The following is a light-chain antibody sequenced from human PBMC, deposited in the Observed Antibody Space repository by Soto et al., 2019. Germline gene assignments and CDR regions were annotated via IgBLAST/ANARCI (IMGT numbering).Light chain of an antibody. J-gene: IGKJ1*01. CDR1: QSLLYSDGNTY. Sequence: VVMTQTQLTLPVTLGQPASISCRSSQSLLYSDGNTYLNWFQQRQGQSPRRXIQKVSNRDSGVPDRFSGSGAGTDCTLNISRVEAEDVGIYYCMQGTHLPRTFGQGTKVDIK. CDR2: KVS. V-gene: IGKV2-30*01. CDR3: MQGTHLPRT.